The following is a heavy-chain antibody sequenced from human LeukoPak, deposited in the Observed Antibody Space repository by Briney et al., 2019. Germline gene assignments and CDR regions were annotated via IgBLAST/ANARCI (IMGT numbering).Heavy chain of an antibody. CDR2: ISSSSDAI. J-gene: IGHJ4*02. Sequence: GGSLILSCAASGFTFSIYGMNWVRQAPGKGPEWISYISSSSDAIYYPDSVRGRFTISRDNAKNSLYLQMNSLRDEDTAVYYCARAMRSGYDYWGQGTLVTVSS. CDR1: GFTFSIYG. CDR3: ARAMRSGYDY. D-gene: IGHD5-12*01. V-gene: IGHV3-48*02.